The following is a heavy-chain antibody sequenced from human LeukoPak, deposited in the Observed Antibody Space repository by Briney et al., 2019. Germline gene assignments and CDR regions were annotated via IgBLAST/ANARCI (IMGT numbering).Heavy chain of an antibody. V-gene: IGHV3-9*01. CDR1: GFTFDDYA. D-gene: IGHD6-6*01. CDR3: AKDISDGSSSGFDY. CDR2: ISWNSGSI. Sequence: GRSLRLSCAASGFTFDDYAMHWVRQAPGKGLEWVSGISWNSGSIGYADSVKGRFTISRDNAKNSLYLKMNSLRAEDTALYYCAKDISDGSSSGFDYWGQGTLVTVSS. J-gene: IGHJ4*02.